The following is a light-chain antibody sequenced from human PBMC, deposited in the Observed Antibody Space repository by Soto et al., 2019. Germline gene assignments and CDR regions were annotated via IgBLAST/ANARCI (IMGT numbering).Light chain of an antibody. CDR1: QTVSSY. CDR2: GAS. Sequence: ENVLTQSPGTLSLSPGERATLSCRASQTVSSYLTWYQQRPGQAPRLLIYGASKRATGIPDRFSGSGSGTDFTFTISRLEPEDFALYYCLQYGTSPITFGQGTRLEIK. CDR3: LQYGTSPIT. V-gene: IGKV3-20*01. J-gene: IGKJ5*01.